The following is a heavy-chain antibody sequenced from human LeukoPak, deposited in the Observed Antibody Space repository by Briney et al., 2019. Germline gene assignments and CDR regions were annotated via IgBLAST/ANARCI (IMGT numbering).Heavy chain of an antibody. J-gene: IGHJ4*02. D-gene: IGHD3-22*01. Sequence: GGAPRLSCAAPGFTFSSDAMSCGRQGPGKGLEWVSAICGSGGSTYYADSVKGRFTISRDNSKYTLYLQMNSLRAEDTAVYYCAKGDTYYYDSSGYYFLYWGQGTLVTVSS. CDR2: ICGSGGST. CDR1: GFTFSSDA. CDR3: AKGDTYYYDSSGYYFLY. V-gene: IGHV3-23*01.